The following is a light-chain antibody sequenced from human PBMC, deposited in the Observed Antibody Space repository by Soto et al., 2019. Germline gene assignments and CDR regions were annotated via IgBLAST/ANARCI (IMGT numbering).Light chain of an antibody. V-gene: IGKV3-20*01. CDR1: QSVSNNY. CDR2: GAS. Sequence: IVLTQSPGTLSLSPGERATLSCGTSQSVSNNYLAWYQQKPGQAPRLLIYGASSRATGVPDRFSGSGSGTDFTLSISRLEPEDFAVYYCQQYSNLWTFGQGTKVDIK. CDR3: QQYSNLWT. J-gene: IGKJ1*01.